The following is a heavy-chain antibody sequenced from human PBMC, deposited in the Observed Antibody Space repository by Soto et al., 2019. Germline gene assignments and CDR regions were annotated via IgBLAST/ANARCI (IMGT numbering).Heavy chain of an antibody. CDR1: GFTFSTYG. D-gene: IGHD1-26*01. V-gene: IGHV3-33*01. CDR3: ARAVGPFDY. CDR2: IWYDGSNK. Sequence: QVQLVESGGGVVQLGRSLRLSCAASGFTFSTYGMHWVRQAPGKGLEWVAVIWYDGSNKYYVDSVKGRFTISRDNSKNTLYLQMNSLRAEDTAVYYCARAVGPFDYWGQGTLVTVSS. J-gene: IGHJ4*02.